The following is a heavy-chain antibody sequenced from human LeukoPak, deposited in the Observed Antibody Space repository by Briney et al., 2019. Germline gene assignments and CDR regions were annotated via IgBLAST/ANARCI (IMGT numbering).Heavy chain of an antibody. CDR1: GFTVNSDY. Sequence: GGSLRLSCAASGFTVNSDYMSWIRQAPGKGLEWVSVIYSGGSTYYADSVKGRFTISRHNSKNTLYLQMNSLRAEDTAVYYCARDSITVTKSEDDYYYGMDVWGQGTTVTVSS. J-gene: IGHJ6*02. CDR2: IYSGGST. V-gene: IGHV3-53*04. D-gene: IGHD4-17*01. CDR3: ARDSITVTKSEDDYYYGMDV.